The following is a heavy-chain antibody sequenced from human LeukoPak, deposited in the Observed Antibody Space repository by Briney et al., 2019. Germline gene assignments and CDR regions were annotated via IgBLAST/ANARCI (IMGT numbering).Heavy chain of an antibody. J-gene: IGHJ4*01. CDR3: ARSGGDYGDYYFDY. CDR2: IYYRGST. V-gene: IGHV4-59*08. Sequence: SETLSLTCTVSGDSISNYYWSWIRQPPGKGLEWIDYIYYRGSTNYNPSLKSRLTISLDASKNQFSLKLRFVTAADTAVYYCARSGGDYGDYYFDYWGQGTLVTVSS. CDR1: GDSISNYY. D-gene: IGHD4-17*01.